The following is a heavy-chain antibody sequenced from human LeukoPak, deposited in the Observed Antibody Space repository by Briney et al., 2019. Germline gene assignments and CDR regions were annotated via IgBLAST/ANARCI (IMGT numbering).Heavy chain of an antibody. D-gene: IGHD4/OR15-4a*01. Sequence: PSETLSLTCTVSGPSISNFYWSWIRQPPGRGLEWVGSINYSGTTNYNPSLKSRVTMSIDTSKNQVSLKLNSVTAADTAIYYCARGYEYGWFDPWGQGTLVTVSS. J-gene: IGHJ5*02. CDR2: INYSGTT. CDR3: ARGYEYGWFDP. CDR1: GPSISNFY. V-gene: IGHV4-59*01.